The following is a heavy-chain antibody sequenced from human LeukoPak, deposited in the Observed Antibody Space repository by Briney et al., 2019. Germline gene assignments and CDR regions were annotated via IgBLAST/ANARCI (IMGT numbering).Heavy chain of an antibody. V-gene: IGHV3-33*01. CDR2: IWYDGSNK. CDR3: ARDGTYTDYDPDFDI. CDR1: GFTFSNYG. Sequence: PGGSLRLSCAASGFTFSNYGMHWVRQAPGKGLEWVALIWYDGSNKYYADSVQGRFIISRDNSKNTLYLQMNSLRAEDTAVFYCARDGTYTDYDPDFDIWGQGTLVTVSS. J-gene: IGHJ4*02. D-gene: IGHD5-12*01.